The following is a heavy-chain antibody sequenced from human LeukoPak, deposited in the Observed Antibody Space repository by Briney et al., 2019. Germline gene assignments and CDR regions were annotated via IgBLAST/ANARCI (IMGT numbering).Heavy chain of an antibody. CDR3: ARSPATGRYFDL. D-gene: IGHD6-25*01. CDR2: IGTAGDP. CDR1: GFTFSSYD. J-gene: IGHJ2*01. V-gene: IGHV3-13*05. Sequence: GGSLRLSCAASGFTFSSYDMHWARQATGKGLEWVSAIGTAGDPYYPGSVKGRFTISRENAKNSLYLQMNSLRAGDTAVYYCARSPATGRYFDLWGRGTLVTVSS.